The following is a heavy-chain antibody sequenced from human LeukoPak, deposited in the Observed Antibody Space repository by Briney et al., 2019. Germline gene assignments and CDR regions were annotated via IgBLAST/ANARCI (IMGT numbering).Heavy chain of an antibody. CDR1: GGSISSFY. D-gene: IGHD6-13*01. J-gene: IGHJ4*02. CDR3: ARGIAAADY. V-gene: IGHV4-59*01. CDR2: INYSGSS. Sequence: SETLSLTCTVSGGSISSFYWSWIRQPPGKGLAGSGYINYSGSSNYNPSLKSRVTISVDSTKKQCPLKLSSVTAADTADYYCARGIAAADYWGQGTLVTVSS.